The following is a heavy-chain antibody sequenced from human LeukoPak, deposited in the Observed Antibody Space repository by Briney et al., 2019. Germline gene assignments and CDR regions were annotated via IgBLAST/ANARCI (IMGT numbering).Heavy chain of an antibody. CDR1: GYTFTSYG. CDR2: ISAYNGNT. V-gene: IGHV1-18*01. J-gene: IGHJ4*02. Sequence: ASVKVSCEASGYTFTSYGISWVRQAPGQGLEWMGWISAYNGNTNYAQKLQGRVTMTTDTSTSTAYMELRSLRSDDTAVYYCARDADILTGYYIFDYWGQGTLVTVSS. D-gene: IGHD3-9*01. CDR3: ARDADILTGYYIFDY.